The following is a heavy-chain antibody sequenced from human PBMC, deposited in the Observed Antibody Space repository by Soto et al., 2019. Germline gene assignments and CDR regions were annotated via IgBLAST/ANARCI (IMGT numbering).Heavy chain of an antibody. J-gene: IGHJ3*02. CDR2: ISAYNGNT. CDR3: ARGGGYCSSTSCYTWIFDAFDI. Sequence: QVQLVQSGAEVKKPGASVKVSCKASGYTFTSYGISWVRQAPGQGLEWMGWISAYNGNTNYAQKLQGRVTMTTDTSTSTAYMELRSLSSDDTAVYYCARGGGYCSSTSCYTWIFDAFDIWGQGTMVTVSS. V-gene: IGHV1-18*01. D-gene: IGHD2-2*02. CDR1: GYTFTSYG.